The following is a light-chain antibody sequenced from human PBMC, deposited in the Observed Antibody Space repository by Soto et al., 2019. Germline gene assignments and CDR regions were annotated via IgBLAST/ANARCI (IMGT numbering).Light chain of an antibody. V-gene: IGLV2-14*03. CDR1: SSDIGGYNY. CDR3: SSYTITSAPG. Sequence: QSALTQPASLFGSPGQSITISCTGTSSDIGGYNYVSWYQKHPGEAPKLVIYGVSNRPSGVSNRFSGSKFDNTASLTISWLQADDEADYYCSSYTITSAPGFGTGTKLTVL. J-gene: IGLJ1*01. CDR2: GVS.